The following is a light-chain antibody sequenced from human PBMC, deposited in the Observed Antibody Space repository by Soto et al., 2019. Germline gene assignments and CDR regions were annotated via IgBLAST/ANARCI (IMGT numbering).Light chain of an antibody. CDR1: SSDVGGYNY. CDR3: SSYTSTSTLV. Sequence: QSALTQPASVSGSPGQSITISCTGTSSDVGGYNYVSWYQQNPGKAPKLMIYEVSNRPSGVSNRFSGSKSGNTASLTISGLQDEDEADYYCSSYTSTSTLVFGGGTKLTVL. J-gene: IGLJ2*01. CDR2: EVS. V-gene: IGLV2-14*01.